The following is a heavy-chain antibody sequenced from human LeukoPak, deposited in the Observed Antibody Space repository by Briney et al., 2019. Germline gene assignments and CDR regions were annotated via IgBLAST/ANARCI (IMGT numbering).Heavy chain of an antibody. CDR1: GFTFSDYA. Sequence: QSGGSLRLSCAASGFTFSDYAMNWVRQAPGKGLEWVANIKQDGSEKYYVDSVKGRFTISRDNAKNSLYLQMNSLRAEDTAVYYCATENYGSLAGWGQGTLVTVSS. CDR2: IKQDGSEK. D-gene: IGHD2-15*01. V-gene: IGHV3-7*01. CDR3: ATENYGSLAG. J-gene: IGHJ4*02.